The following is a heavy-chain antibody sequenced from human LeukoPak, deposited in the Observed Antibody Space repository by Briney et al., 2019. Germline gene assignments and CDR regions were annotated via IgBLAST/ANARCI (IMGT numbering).Heavy chain of an antibody. Sequence: GESLKISCKGSGYNFPYYYIAWVRQMPGKGLEWMGIIYPGGSDPKYSPSFQGQVTISIDKSISTAYLQWSSLKASDTAMYYCASRSAATEYFQHWGQGTLVTVSS. CDR3: ASRSAATEYFQH. CDR1: GYNFPYYY. V-gene: IGHV5-51*01. J-gene: IGHJ1*01. CDR2: IYPGGSDP. D-gene: IGHD6-25*01.